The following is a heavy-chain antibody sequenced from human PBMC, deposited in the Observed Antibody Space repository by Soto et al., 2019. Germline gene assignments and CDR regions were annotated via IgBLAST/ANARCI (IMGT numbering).Heavy chain of an antibody. J-gene: IGHJ4*02. Sequence: QVQLQESGPGLVKPSETLSLTCTVSGGSISSYYWSWIRQPPGKGLEWIGYIYDSGSTTYNPSRESRVTIAVDTSKNQFSLKLSSVTAADTAVYYCARRYSSSFDYWGQGTLVTVSS. CDR1: GGSISSYY. V-gene: IGHV4-59*08. D-gene: IGHD6-13*01. CDR2: IYDSGST. CDR3: ARRYSSSFDY.